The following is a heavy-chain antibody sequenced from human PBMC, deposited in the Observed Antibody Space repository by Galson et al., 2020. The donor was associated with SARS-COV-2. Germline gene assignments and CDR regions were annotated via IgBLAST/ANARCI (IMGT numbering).Heavy chain of an antibody. CDR3: ARHAGDGYNSDGGFFDY. J-gene: IGHJ4*02. CDR2: IYYSVST. D-gene: IGHD5-12*01. Sequence: SETLSLTCTVSGGSISSNSYYWGWIRQPPGKWLEWIGSIYYSVSTHYNPSLKSRVTISVDTSKNQFSLKLSSVTAADTAVYYCARHAGDGYNSDGGFFDYWGQGTLVTVSS. CDR1: GGSISSNSYY. V-gene: IGHV4-39*01.